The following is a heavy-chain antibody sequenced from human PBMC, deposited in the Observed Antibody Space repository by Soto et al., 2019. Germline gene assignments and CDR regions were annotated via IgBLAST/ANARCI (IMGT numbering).Heavy chain of an antibody. D-gene: IGHD6-13*01. Sequence: ASVKVSCKASDNSFSTFDLSWVRQAPGQGLEWMGSVSPYNGYTDYAQNLQGRVTMTTDRDTSTAYLELRSLRSDDTAVYYCASSSSWYSGRSVYYYYGMDVWGQGTTVTVSS. V-gene: IGHV1-18*01. J-gene: IGHJ6*02. CDR3: ASSSSWYSGRSVYYYYGMDV. CDR1: DNSFSTFD. CDR2: VSPYNGYT.